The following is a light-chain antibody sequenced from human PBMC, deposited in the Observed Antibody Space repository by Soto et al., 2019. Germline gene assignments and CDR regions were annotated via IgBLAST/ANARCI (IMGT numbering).Light chain of an antibody. V-gene: IGKV3-20*01. CDR2: ATS. Sequence: EIVLTQSPGTLSLSPGERATLSCRASQSIRSNYVAWYQQKPGQAPRLLIYATSGRATGIPDRFSGSGSGTDFTLTISRLEPEDFAVYYCQQYFSSRTFGQGTKVDIK. CDR3: QQYFSSRT. CDR1: QSIRSNY. J-gene: IGKJ1*01.